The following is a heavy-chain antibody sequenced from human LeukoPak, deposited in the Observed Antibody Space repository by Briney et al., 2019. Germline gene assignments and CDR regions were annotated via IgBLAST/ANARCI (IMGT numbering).Heavy chain of an antibody. CDR1: GGSISSGGYY. CDR2: MYNSESS. D-gene: IGHD2-21*02. V-gene: IGHV4-31*03. J-gene: IGHJ3*02. Sequence: SQTLSLTCTVSGGSISSGGYYWSWIRQLPGQGLEWIGYMYNSESSYYNPSLKRRVIISVDTSKNQFSLNLSSVTAADTAVYYCARVAAYCGGDCSNDAFDIWGQGTMVTVSS. CDR3: ARVAAYCGGDCSNDAFDI.